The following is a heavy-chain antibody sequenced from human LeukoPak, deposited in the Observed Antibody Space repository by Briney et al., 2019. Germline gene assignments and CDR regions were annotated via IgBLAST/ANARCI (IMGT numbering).Heavy chain of an antibody. J-gene: IGHJ4*02. CDR1: GHTLRELP. Sequence: ASVTVSCTLSGHTLRELPIQWVRQAGGKGLEWMAGFDPENGEIVYAQKFQGRVTMTEDTSTNTAYMELTSLTSDDTALYYCATRGSDFWSGFDYWGQGTQVTVSS. D-gene: IGHD3-3*01. CDR2: FDPENGEI. CDR3: ATRGSDFWSGFDY. V-gene: IGHV1-24*01.